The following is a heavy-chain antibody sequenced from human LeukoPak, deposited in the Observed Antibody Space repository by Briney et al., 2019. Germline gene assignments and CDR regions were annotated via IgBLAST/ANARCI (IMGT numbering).Heavy chain of an antibody. CDR3: ARGGYSYGPFDY. V-gene: IGHV4-34*01. CDR1: GGSSSGYY. J-gene: IGHJ4*02. Sequence: SSETLSLTGAVYGGSSSGYYWSWIRQPPGKGLEWIGEINHSGSTNYNPSLKSRVTISVDTSKNQFSLKLSSVTAADTAVYYCARGGYSYGPFDYWGQGTLVTVSS. D-gene: IGHD5-18*01. CDR2: INHSGST.